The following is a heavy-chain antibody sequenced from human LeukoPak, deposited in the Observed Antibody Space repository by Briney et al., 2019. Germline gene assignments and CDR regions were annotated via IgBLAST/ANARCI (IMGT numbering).Heavy chain of an antibody. Sequence: WASVKVSCKASGYTFTSYGISWVRQAPGQGLEWMGWISAYNGNTNYAQKFQGRVTITADKSTSTAYMELSSLRSEDTAVYYCAREGYCSGGSCYDYWGQGTLVTVSS. D-gene: IGHD2-15*01. CDR2: ISAYNGNT. V-gene: IGHV1-18*01. CDR3: AREGYCSGGSCYDY. CDR1: GYTFTSYG. J-gene: IGHJ4*02.